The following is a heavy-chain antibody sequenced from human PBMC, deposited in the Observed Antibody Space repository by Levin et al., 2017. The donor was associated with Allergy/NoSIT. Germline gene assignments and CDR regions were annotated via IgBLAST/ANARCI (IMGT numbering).Heavy chain of an antibody. Sequence: SETLSLTCTVSGGSISSYYWSWIRQPPGKGLEWIGYIYYSGSTNYNPSLKSRVTISVDTSKNQFSLKLSSVTAADTAVYYCARYGSGTSPIDLWGRGTLVTVSS. CDR1: GGSISSYY. D-gene: IGHD3-10*01. CDR2: IYYSGST. J-gene: IGHJ2*01. V-gene: IGHV4-59*08. CDR3: ARYGSGTSPIDL.